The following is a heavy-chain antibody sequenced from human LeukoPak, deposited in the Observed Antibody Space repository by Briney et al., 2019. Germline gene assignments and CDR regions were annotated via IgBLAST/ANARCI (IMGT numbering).Heavy chain of an antibody. D-gene: IGHD5-12*01. CDR1: GGSISSSTW. CDR3: ARDGYSGNDGL. Sequence: SGTLSLTCTVSGGSISSSTWWSWVRQPPGKGLECIGEIHHSGTTNYNPSLKSRVTISIDKSKNQFSLKLNSVTAADTAVYYCARDGYSGNDGLWGQGTLVTVSS. V-gene: IGHV4-4*02. J-gene: IGHJ4*02. CDR2: IHHSGTT.